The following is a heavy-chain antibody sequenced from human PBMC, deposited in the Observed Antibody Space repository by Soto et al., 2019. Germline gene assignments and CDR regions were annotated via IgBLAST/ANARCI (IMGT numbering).Heavy chain of an antibody. Sequence: DVQLVESGGGLVQPGRSLRLSCVASGFTADDYAMHWVRQAPGKGLEWVSGISSNSDTIDYADSVKGRFTISRDNAKKXXFLQMNSLRPEDTALYYCAKDMKWGGMTTIHYFDSWGQGTLVTVSS. CDR1: GFTADDYA. CDR2: ISSNSDTI. J-gene: IGHJ4*02. D-gene: IGHD4-17*01. CDR3: AKDMKWGGMTTIHYFDS. V-gene: IGHV3-9*02.